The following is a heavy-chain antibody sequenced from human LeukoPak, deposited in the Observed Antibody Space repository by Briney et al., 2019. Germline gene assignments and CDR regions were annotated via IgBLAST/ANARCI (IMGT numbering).Heavy chain of an antibody. V-gene: IGHV3-23*01. CDR3: AKRNYYHSSGYDQFDY. CDR2: ISGSGGST. J-gene: IGHJ4*02. Sequence: QTGGSLRLSCAASGFTFSTYAMSWVRQAPGKGLEWVSTISGSGGSTYYADSVKGRFTISRDNSKNTLYLQMNSLRAEDTAVYYCAKRNYYHSSGYDQFDYWGQGTLVTVAS. D-gene: IGHD3-22*01. CDR1: GFTFSTYA.